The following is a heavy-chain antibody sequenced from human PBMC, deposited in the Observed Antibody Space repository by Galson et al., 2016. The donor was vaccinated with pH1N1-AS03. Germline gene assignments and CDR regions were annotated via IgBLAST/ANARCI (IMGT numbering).Heavy chain of an antibody. Sequence: SLRPSCAASGFSFSASWMSWVRQAPGKGLEWVANIRQDGSEKYYVDSVEGRFTISRDNAKNSLYLQMNSLRDEDRAVYYCARVYWSVPTPGTYGAFDIWGQGTTVTVSS. J-gene: IGHJ3*02. CDR2: IRQDGSEK. V-gene: IGHV3-7*03. D-gene: IGHD3-3*01. CDR1: GFSFSASW. CDR3: ARVYWSVPTPGTYGAFDI.